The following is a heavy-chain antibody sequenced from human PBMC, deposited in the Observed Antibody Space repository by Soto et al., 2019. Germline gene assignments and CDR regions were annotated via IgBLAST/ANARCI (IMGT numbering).Heavy chain of an antibody. Sequence: QLVQSGAEVKKPGASVKVSCKASGYTFANYAMQWVRQAPGQRLEWMGWINGGSGSTRYSQNFQGRLTITRYSSATTVYMELSSLRSGDTAIYYCARSPPPLGRFDSWGQGTLVTVSS. J-gene: IGHJ5*01. V-gene: IGHV1-3*01. CDR2: INGGSGST. CDR1: GYTFANYA. CDR3: ARSPPPLGRFDS.